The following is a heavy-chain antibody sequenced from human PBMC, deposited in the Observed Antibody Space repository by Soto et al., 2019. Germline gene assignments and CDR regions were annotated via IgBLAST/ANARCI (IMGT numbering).Heavy chain of an antibody. CDR2: IIPILGIA. CDR3: AREPYYDILTGDWPPDY. J-gene: IGHJ4*02. V-gene: IGHV1-69*08. D-gene: IGHD3-9*01. Sequence: QVQLVQSGAEVKKPGSSVKVSCKASGGTFSSYTISWVRQAPGQGLEWMGRIIPILGIANYAQKFQGRVTITADKSTSPAYMELSSLRSEDTAVYYCAREPYYDILTGDWPPDYWGQGTLVTVSS. CDR1: GGTFSSYT.